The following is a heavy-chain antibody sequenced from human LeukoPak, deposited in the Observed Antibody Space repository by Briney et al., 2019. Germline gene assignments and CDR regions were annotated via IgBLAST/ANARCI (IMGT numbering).Heavy chain of an antibody. CDR3: ARDRDTAIVTTHAFDF. CDR2: INPNSGGT. Sequence: ASVKVSCKASGYTFTAYYMHWVRQAPGQGPEWMGWINPNSGGTDYAQKFQGRVTMTRDTSISTAYMELSRLWSDDTAVYYCARDRDTAIVTTHAFDFWGQGTMVSVSS. J-gene: IGHJ3*01. V-gene: IGHV1-2*02. D-gene: IGHD5-18*01. CDR1: GYTFTAYY.